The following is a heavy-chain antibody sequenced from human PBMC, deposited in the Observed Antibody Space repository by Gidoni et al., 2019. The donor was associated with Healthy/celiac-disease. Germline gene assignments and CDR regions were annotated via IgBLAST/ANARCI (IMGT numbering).Heavy chain of an antibody. V-gene: IGHV4-34*01. CDR2: INHSGST. CDR3: ATHGSGSYRGRAFDI. CDR1: GGSFSGYY. D-gene: IGHD1-26*01. Sequence: QVQLQQWGAGLLKPSETLSLTCAVYGGSFSGYYWSWIRQPPGKGLEWIGEINHSGSTNYNPSLKSRVTISVDTSKNQFSLKLSSVTAADTAVYYCATHGSGSYRGRAFDIWGQGTMVTVSS. J-gene: IGHJ3*02.